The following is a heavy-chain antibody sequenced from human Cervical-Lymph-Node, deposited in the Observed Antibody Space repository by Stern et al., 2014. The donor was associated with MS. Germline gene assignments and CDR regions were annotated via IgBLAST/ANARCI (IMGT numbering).Heavy chain of an antibody. D-gene: IGHD3-3*01. J-gene: IGHJ4*01. Sequence: VQLVQSGAEAKPPGASMKVSCRASGYIFTDYYLHWVRQAPGQGLEWLGLINPNSGGTNYAQNFQGRVTMTRDTSISTAYMELRWLGYADTAVYYCARGSGTAYDLRGDYWGQGTLVTVSS. CDR1: GYIFTDYY. CDR2: INPNSGGT. CDR3: ARGSGTAYDLRGDY. V-gene: IGHV1-2*06.